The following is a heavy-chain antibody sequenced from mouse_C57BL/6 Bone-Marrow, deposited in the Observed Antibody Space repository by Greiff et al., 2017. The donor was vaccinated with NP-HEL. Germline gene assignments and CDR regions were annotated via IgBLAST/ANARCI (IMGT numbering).Heavy chain of an antibody. D-gene: IGHD2-10*01. V-gene: IGHV1-50*01. CDR2: IDPSDSYT. Sequence: VQLQQPGAELVKPGASVKLSCKASGYTFTSYWMQWVKQRPGQGLEWIGEIDPSDSYTNYNQKFKGKATLTVDTSSSTAYMQLSSLTSEDSAVYYCAMGAYSLDYWGQGTTLTVSS. CDR3: AMGAYSLDY. J-gene: IGHJ2*01. CDR1: GYTFTSYW.